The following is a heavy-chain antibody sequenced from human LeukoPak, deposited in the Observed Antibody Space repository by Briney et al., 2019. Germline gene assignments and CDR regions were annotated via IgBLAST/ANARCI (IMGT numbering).Heavy chain of an antibody. D-gene: IGHD6-6*01. J-gene: IGHJ6*02. CDR3: ARLDEYSSSSRYYGMDV. CDR1: GGTFSSYG. V-gene: IGHV1-69*13. CDR2: IIPIFGTA. Sequence: SVKVSCKASGGTFSSYGISWVRQAPGQGLEWMGGIIPIFGTANYAQKFQGRVTITADESTSTAYMELSSLRSEDTAVYYCARLDEYSSSSRYYGMDVWGQGTTVTVSS.